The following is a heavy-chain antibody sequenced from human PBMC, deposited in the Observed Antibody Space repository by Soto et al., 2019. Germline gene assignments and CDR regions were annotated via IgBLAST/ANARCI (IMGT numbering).Heavy chain of an antibody. CDR1: GFIFSSAG. CDR3: AKDMGFVAVVTPVDAGYGMDV. V-gene: IGHV3-30*18. D-gene: IGHD3-16*01. Sequence: GGSLRFSCAASGFIFSSAGMHWVRQAPGKGLEWVAVISSDGSNKFYADSMKGRFTISRDNSKNTLYLQMNSLRVEDTAVYFCAKDMGFVAVVTPVDAGYGMDVWGQGTTVTVS. J-gene: IGHJ6*02. CDR2: ISSDGSNK.